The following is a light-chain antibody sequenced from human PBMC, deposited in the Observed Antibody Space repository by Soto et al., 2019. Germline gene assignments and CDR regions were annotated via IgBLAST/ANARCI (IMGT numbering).Light chain of an antibody. V-gene: IGKV3-20*01. CDR1: QSVDSSY. J-gene: IGKJ1*01. CDR2: GAS. Sequence: EIVLTQSPGTLSLSPGERATLSCGASQSVDSSYFAWYQQRPGQAPRLLIYGASNRATGIPDRFSGSESGTDFTLTISRLEPEDFAVYYCQQYGSSPPTFGQGTKVEIK. CDR3: QQYGSSPPT.